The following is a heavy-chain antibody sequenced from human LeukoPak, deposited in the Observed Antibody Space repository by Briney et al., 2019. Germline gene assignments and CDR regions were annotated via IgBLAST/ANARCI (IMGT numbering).Heavy chain of an antibody. CDR2: IYYSRST. CDR3: ARVKRGYSYGLYYYYYYMDV. CDR1: GGSISSYY. J-gene: IGHJ6*03. Sequence: SETLSLTCTVSGGSISSYYWSWIRQPPGKGLEWIGYIYYSRSTNYNPSLKSRVTISVDTSKNQFSLKLSSVTAADTAVYYCARVKRGYSYGLYYYYYYMDVWGKGTTVTVSS. V-gene: IGHV4-59*01. D-gene: IGHD5-18*01.